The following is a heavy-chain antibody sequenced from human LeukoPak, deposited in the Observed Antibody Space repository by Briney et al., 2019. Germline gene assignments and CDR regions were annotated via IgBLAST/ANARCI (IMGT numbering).Heavy chain of an antibody. CDR1: GYSITSGSY. J-gene: IGHJ3*02. D-gene: IGHD4-11*01. CDR3: ARCADTNYDAFYI. CDR2: VYHRGTT. Sequence: SETLSLTCTVSGYSITSGSYWGWIRQPPGKGLEWIANVYHRGTTYYNPSLKSRLTISVDTSKNHFSLRLSSLSAADTAIYYCARCADTNYDAFYIWGQGTLVTVSS. V-gene: IGHV4-38-2*02.